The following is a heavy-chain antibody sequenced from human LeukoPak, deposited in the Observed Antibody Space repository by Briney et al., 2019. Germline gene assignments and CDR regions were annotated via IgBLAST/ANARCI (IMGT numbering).Heavy chain of an antibody. J-gene: IGHJ5*01. CDR3: VRDWDHYDFDS. CDR2: VSRDGNDR. Sequence: GGSLRLSCAASGFTFSSYWMHWVRQAPGKGLVWVSRVSRDGNDRIYADSVKGRLTISRDNAKNTLYLQMNSLRVEDTAVYYCVRDWDHYDFDSWGQGTLVTVSS. D-gene: IGHD3-3*01. CDR1: GFTFSSYW. V-gene: IGHV3-74*01.